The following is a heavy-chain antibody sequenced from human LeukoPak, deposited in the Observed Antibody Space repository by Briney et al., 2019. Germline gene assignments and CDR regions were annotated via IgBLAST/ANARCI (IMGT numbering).Heavy chain of an antibody. CDR2: IYYSGST. V-gene: IGHV4-39*07. Sequence: SETLSLTCTVSGGSISSSSYYWGWIRQPPGKGLEWIGSIYYSGSTNYNPSLKSRVTISVDTSKNQFSLKLSSVTAADTAVYYCARVALGYCSGGSCYTPHYYYYYYMDVWGKGTTVTVSS. J-gene: IGHJ6*03. CDR3: ARVALGYCSGGSCYTPHYYYYYYMDV. D-gene: IGHD2-15*01. CDR1: GGSISSSSYY.